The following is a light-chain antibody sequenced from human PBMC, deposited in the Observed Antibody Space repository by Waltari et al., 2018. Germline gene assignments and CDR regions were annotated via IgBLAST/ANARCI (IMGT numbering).Light chain of an antibody. Sequence: DIQMTQSPSSVSASIADRVTITCRASQGISNLLAWYQQKPGKAPRLLIYDASTLQSGVPSRFSGSGYGTDFSLTISSLQPDDFATYSCLHVNSFPITFGGGTKVEIK. CDR1: QGISNL. CDR2: DAS. CDR3: LHVNSFPIT. J-gene: IGKJ4*01. V-gene: IGKV1-12*01.